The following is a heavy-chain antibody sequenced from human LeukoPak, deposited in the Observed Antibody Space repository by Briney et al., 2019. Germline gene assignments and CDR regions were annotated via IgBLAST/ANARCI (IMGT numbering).Heavy chain of an antibody. CDR3: ARECSATARPFVSNDY. V-gene: IGHV4-4*07. CDR1: GGSISTYY. D-gene: IGHD6-6*01. CDR2: IHTSGNS. J-gene: IGHJ4*02. Sequence: PSETLSLTCTVSGGSISTYYWSWMRQPAGKGLEWIGRIHTSGNSDYNPSLKSRVTMSVDTSKNQFSLKVRSVTAADTAVYYCARECSATARPFVSNDYWGQGTLVTVSS.